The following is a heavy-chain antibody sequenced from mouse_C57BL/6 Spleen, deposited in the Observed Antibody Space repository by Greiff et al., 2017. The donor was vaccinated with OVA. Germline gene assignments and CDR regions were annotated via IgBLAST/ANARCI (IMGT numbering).Heavy chain of an antibody. CDR1: GYTFTSYW. CDR2: IHPSDSDT. Sequence: QVQLKQPGAELVKPGASVKVSCKASGYTFTSYWMHWVKQRPGQGLEWIGRIHPSDSDTNYNQKFKGKATLTVAKSSSTAYMQLSLLTSEDSAVYYGAIPSDGYYSPGYFDVWGTGTTVTVSS. J-gene: IGHJ1*03. D-gene: IGHD2-3*01. V-gene: IGHV1-74*01. CDR3: AIPSDGYYSPGYFDV.